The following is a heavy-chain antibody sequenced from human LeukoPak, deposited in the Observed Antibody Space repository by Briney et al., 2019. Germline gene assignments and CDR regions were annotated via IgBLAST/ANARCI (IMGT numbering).Heavy chain of an antibody. CDR2: ISYDGSNK. J-gene: IGHJ4*02. CDR3: AREFTSLDY. V-gene: IGHV3-30-3*01. CDR1: GFTFSSYA. Sequence: GRSLRLSCAASGFTFSSYAMHWVRQAPGQGLEWVAVISYDGSNKYYADSVKGRFTISRDNSKNTLYLQMNSLRAEDTAVYYCAREFTSLDYWGQGTLVTVSS. D-gene: IGHD2-2*01.